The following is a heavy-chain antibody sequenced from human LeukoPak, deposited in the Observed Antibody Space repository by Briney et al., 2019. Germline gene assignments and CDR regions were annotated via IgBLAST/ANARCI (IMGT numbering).Heavy chain of an antibody. CDR1: GFTFSSYA. CDR2: ISGSGGST. J-gene: IGHJ4*02. V-gene: IGHV3-23*01. D-gene: IGHD1-26*01. CDR3: AKDSSIVGATPFDY. Sequence: GGSLRLSCAASGFTFSSYAMSWVRQAPGKGLEWVSVISGSGGSTYYADSVKGRFTISRDNSKNTLYLQMNSLRAEDTAVYYCAKDSSIVGATPFDYWGQGTLVTVSS.